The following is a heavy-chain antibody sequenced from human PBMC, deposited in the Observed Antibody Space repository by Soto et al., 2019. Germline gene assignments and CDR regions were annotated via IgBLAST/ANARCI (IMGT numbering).Heavy chain of an antibody. V-gene: IGHV3-49*04. CDR3: ISIGTVPTGYYLVS. J-gene: IGHJ4*02. CDR2: LRGKAYGGTP. Sequence: GGSLRLSCTTSGFSFGDYAMNWVRQAPWKGLEWVGFLRGKAYGGTPEYASSAKGRFTISADDYKNIAYLLMDGLTTEDKALYLCISIGTVPTGYYLVSWGQGTLVSVFS. CDR1: GFSFGDYA. D-gene: IGHD3-9*01.